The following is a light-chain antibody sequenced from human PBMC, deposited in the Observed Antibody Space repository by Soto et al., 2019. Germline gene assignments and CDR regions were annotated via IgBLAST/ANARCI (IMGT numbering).Light chain of an antibody. CDR2: AAS. Sequence: IHMTQSASSLSASVGHRVTIPCRASQGIRSALGWYQQKPGKVPKLMVYAASTLQSGVPSRFSGSGSGTDFTLTISRLEPEDFAVYYCQQYGSSPPITFGQGTRLEIK. CDR1: QGIRSA. V-gene: IGKV1-17*01. CDR3: QQYGSSPPIT. J-gene: IGKJ5*01.